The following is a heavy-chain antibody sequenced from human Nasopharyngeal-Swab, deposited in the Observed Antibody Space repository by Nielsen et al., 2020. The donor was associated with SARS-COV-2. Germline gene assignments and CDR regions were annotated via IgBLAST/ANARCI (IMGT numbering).Heavy chain of an antibody. CDR2: IDPSDSYT. J-gene: IGHJ5*02. V-gene: IGHV5-10-1*01. CDR3: ARQFRGYYDSSGPLSWFDP. D-gene: IGHD3-22*01. Sequence: VRQMPGKGLEWMGRIDPSDSYTNYSPSFQGHVTISADKSIRTAYLQWSSLKASDTAMYYCARQFRGYYDSSGPLSWFDPWGQGTLVTVSS.